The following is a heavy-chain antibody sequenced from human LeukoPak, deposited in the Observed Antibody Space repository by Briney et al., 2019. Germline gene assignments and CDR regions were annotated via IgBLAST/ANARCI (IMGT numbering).Heavy chain of an antibody. CDR1: GFTFSSYS. J-gene: IGHJ3*02. CDR2: ISSSSSTI. V-gene: IGHV3-48*04. Sequence: SGGSLRLSCAASGFTFSSYSMNWVRQAPGKGLEWVSYISSSSSTIYYADSVKGRFTISRDNAKNSLYLQMNSLRAEDTALYYCAKDIFQYSYGLNRVGAFDIWGQGTMVTVSS. D-gene: IGHD5-18*01. CDR3: AKDIFQYSYGLNRVGAFDI.